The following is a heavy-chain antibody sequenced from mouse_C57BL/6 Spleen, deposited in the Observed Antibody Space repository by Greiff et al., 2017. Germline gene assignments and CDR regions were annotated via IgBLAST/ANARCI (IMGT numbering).Heavy chain of an antibody. CDR1: GYTFTSYW. CDR2: IDPNSGGT. D-gene: IGHD1-1*01. V-gene: IGHV1-72*01. CDR3: ARRYYVSVYYAMDY. J-gene: IGHJ4*01. Sequence: QVQLQQPGAELVKPGASVKLSCKASGYTFTSYWMHWVKKRPGRGLEWIGRIDPNSGGTKYNEKFKSKATLTVDNPSSTAYMQLSSLTSAYSAVYYCARRYYVSVYYAMDYWGQGTSVTVSS.